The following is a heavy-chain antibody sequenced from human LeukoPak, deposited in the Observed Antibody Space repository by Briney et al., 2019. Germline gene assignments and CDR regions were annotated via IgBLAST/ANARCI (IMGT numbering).Heavy chain of an antibody. CDR2: ISGSGGST. Sequence: PGGSLRLSCAASGFTFSSYAMSWVRQAPGKGLEWVSAISGSGGSTYYADSVKGRFTISRDNSKNTLYLQMNSLRAEDTAVYYCAALAAAGTGYYYYYGMDVWGQGTTVTVSS. CDR1: GFTFSSYA. D-gene: IGHD6-13*01. V-gene: IGHV3-23*01. J-gene: IGHJ6*02. CDR3: AALAAAGTGYYYYYGMDV.